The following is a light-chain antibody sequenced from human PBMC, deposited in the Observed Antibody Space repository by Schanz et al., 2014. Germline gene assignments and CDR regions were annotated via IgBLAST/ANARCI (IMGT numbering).Light chain of an antibody. CDR1: QGISNY. CDR3: QKYNSVPWT. V-gene: IGKV1-27*01. J-gene: IGKJ1*01. Sequence: DIQMTQSPSSLSASVGDRVTITCRAGQGISNYLAWFQQKPGKVPELLIYGTSTLQSGVPSRFSGSRSGTDFTLTISSLQPEDVATYYCQKYNSVPWTFGQGTKVEIK. CDR2: GTS.